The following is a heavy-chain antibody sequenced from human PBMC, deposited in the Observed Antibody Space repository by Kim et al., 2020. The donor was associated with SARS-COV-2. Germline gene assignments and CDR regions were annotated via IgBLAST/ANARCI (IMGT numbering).Heavy chain of an antibody. CDR3: AKFRRLKWLLFNDAFDI. J-gene: IGHJ3*02. D-gene: IGHD3-3*01. CDR1: GFTFSSYA. V-gene: IGHV3-23*01. CDR2: ISGSGGST. Sequence: GGSLRLSCAASGFTFSSYAMSWVRQAPGKGLEWVSAISGSGGSTYYADSVKGRFTISRDNSKNTLYLQMNSLRAEDTAVYYCAKFRRLKWLLFNDAFDIWGQGTMVTVSS.